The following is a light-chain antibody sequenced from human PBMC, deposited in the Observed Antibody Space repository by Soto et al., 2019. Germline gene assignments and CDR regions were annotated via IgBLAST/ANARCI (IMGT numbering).Light chain of an antibody. CDR3: QQYNNWRPRFT. Sequence: EIVMTQSPATLSVSPGERATLSCRASQSVSSNLAWYQQKPGQAPRLLIYGASIRATGIPARFSGSGSGTEFTLTISSLQSEDFAVYYCQQYNNWRPRFTCGPGTKVDIK. V-gene: IGKV3D-15*01. J-gene: IGKJ3*01. CDR1: QSVSSN. CDR2: GAS.